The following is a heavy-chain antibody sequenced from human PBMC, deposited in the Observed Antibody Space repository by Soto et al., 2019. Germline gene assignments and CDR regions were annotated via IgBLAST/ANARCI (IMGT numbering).Heavy chain of an antibody. V-gene: IGHV1-69*13. J-gene: IGHJ4*02. CDR2: IIPIFGTA. D-gene: IGHD3-22*01. Sequence: SVKVSCKASGGTFSSYAISWLRQAPGQGLEWMGGIIPIFGTANYAQKFQGRVTITADESTSTAYMELSSLRSEDTAVYYCARAPPYYYDSSGYHAPVYDYWGQGTLVTVSS. CDR3: ARAPPYYYDSSGYHAPVYDY. CDR1: GGTFSSYA.